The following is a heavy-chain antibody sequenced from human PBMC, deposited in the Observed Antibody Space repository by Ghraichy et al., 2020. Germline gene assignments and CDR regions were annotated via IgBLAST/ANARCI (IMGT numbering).Heavy chain of an antibody. Sequence: SETLSLTCTVSGGSISSYYWSWIRQPAGKGLEWIGRIDTSGSTNYNPSLKSRVTMSVDTSKNQFSLKLSSVTAADTAVYYCARVTTSFRTCDYTFLYFALSGRSALVAVSS. CDR3: ARVTTSFRTCDYTFLYFAL. J-gene: IGHJ2*01. D-gene: IGHD3/OR15-3a*01. CDR1: GGSISSYY. CDR2: IDTSGST. V-gene: IGHV4-4*07.